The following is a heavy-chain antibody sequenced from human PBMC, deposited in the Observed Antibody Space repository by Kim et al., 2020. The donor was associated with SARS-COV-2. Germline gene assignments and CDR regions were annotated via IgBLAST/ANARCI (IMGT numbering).Heavy chain of an antibody. Sequence: SETLSLTCTVSGGSISSYYWSWIRQTPGKGLEWIGYIYYSGSTNYNPSLKSRVTISVDTSKNQFSLKLSSVTAADTAVYYCARVKVREANFAVIAEYYFDYWGQGTLAT. CDR3: ARVKVREANFAVIAEYYFDY. J-gene: IGHJ4*02. CDR2: IYYSGST. D-gene: IGHD3-10*01. V-gene: IGHV4-59*01. CDR1: GGSISSYY.